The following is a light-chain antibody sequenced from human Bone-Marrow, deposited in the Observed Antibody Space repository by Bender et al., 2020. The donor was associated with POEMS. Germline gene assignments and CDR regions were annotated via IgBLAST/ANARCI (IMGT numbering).Light chain of an antibody. V-gene: IGLV1-44*01. J-gene: IGLJ3*02. Sequence: QSVLTPPPSASETPGQRVTISCSGSSSKFGSYPVNWYQQLPGAAPKLVIFNNSQRPSGVPDRFSGSNSGTSASLAISGLLSDDEADFYCATWDDSLNGWVFGGGTKLTVL. CDR3: ATWDDSLNGWV. CDR1: SSKFGSYP. CDR2: NNS.